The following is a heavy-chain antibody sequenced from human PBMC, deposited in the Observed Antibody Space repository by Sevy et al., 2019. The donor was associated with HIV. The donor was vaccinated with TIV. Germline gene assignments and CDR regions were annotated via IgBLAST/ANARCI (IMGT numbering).Heavy chain of an antibody. D-gene: IGHD3-3*01. CDR3: AKETASGYLP. CDR1: GSTFSSYV. V-gene: IGHV3-23*01. CDR2: ISGSGGYT. Sequence: GGSLRLSCVASGSTFSSYVMSWVRQAPGKGLEWVSTISGSGGYTYYADSVKGRFTISRDNSKNTVDLLIISLRAEDPAVYYCAKETASGYLPWGQGTLVTVSS. J-gene: IGHJ5*02.